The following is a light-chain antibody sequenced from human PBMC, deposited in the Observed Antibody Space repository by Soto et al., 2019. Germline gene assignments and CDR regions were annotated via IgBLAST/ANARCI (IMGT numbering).Light chain of an antibody. CDR2: WAS. Sequence: DIVMTQSPDSLAVSLGERATINCKSSQSVLYSSNNKNYLAWYQQRPGQPPKLLIYWASTRESGVPDRFSGSGSGTDFTLTITSLQAEDVAVYYCQQYYSTPPTFSQGTKREIK. CDR3: QQYYSTPPT. CDR1: QSVLYSSNNKNY. J-gene: IGKJ2*01. V-gene: IGKV4-1*01.